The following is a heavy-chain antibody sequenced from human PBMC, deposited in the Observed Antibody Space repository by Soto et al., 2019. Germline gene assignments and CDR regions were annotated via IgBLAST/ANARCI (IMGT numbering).Heavy chain of an antibody. CDR2: ISGSGGST. V-gene: IGHV3-23*01. D-gene: IGHD1-26*01. J-gene: IGHJ4*02. CDR3: AKDLRPYSGSFSDY. Sequence: PVGSLRLSCAASGFTFSSYAMSWVRQAPGKGLEWVSAISGSGGSTYYADSVKGRFTISRDNSKNTLYLQMNSLRAEDTAVYYCAKDLRPYSGSFSDYWGQGTLVTVSS. CDR1: GFTFSSYA.